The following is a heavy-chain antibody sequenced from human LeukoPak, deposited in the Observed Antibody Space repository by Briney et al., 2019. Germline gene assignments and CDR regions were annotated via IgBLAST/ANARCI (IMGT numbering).Heavy chain of an antibody. Sequence: ASVKVSCKASGYTFTSYGISWVRQAPGQGLEWMGWINAYNGNTNYAQKFQGRVTMTRDTSISTAYMELSRLKSDDTAVYYCARERPNSSSWYARWFDPWGQGTLVTVSS. V-gene: IGHV1-18*01. J-gene: IGHJ5*02. CDR2: INAYNGNT. CDR1: GYTFTSYG. D-gene: IGHD6-13*01. CDR3: ARERPNSSSWYARWFDP.